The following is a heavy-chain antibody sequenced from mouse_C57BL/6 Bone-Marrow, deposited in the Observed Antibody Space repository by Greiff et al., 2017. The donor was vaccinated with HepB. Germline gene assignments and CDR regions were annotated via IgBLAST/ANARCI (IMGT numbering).Heavy chain of an antibody. D-gene: IGHD5-5*01. Sequence: VKVVESDAELVKPGASVKISCKVSGYTFTDHTIHWMKQRPEQGLAWIGYIYPRDGSTKYNEKFKGKATLTADKSSSTAYMQLNSLTSEDSAVYFCARRDYRKTYYFDYWGQGTTLTVSS. CDR3: ARRDYRKTYYFDY. CDR1: GYTFTDHT. J-gene: IGHJ2*01. CDR2: IYPRDGST. V-gene: IGHV1-78*01.